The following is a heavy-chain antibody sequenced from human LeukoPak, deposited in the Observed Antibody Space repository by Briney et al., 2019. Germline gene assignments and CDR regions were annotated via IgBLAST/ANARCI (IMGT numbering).Heavy chain of an antibody. D-gene: IGHD6-19*01. V-gene: IGHV1-2*02. J-gene: IGHJ4*02. CDR3: ARAPNGIAVAAEDY. CDR2: INPNSGGT. Sequence: ASVKVSCKASGGTLSRYAISWVRQAPGQGLEWMGWINPNSGGTNYAQKFQGRVTMTRDTSISTAYMELSRLRSDDTAVYYCARAPNGIAVAAEDYWGQGTLVTVSS. CDR1: GGTLSRYA.